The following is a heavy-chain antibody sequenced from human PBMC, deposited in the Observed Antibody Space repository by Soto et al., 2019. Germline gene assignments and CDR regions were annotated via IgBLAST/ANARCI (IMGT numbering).Heavy chain of an antibody. V-gene: IGHV5-51*01. J-gene: IGHJ6*02. D-gene: IGHD6-6*01. Sequence: PGESLKISCKGSGYSFTSYWIGWVRQMPGKGLEWMGIIYPGDSDTRYSPSFQGQVTISADKSISTAYLQWSSLKASDTAMYYCARQPSYSSSSGEYYYYYGMDVWGQGTTVTVSS. CDR3: ARQPSYSSSSGEYYYYYGMDV. CDR1: GYSFTSYW. CDR2: IYPGDSDT.